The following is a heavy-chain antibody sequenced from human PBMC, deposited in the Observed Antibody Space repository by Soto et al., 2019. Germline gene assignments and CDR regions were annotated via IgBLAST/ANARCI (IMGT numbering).Heavy chain of an antibody. J-gene: IGHJ4*02. Sequence: PGGSLRLSCAASGFTFSSYVMHWVRQAPGKGLEWVAVISYDGSNKYYADSVKGRFTISRDNSKNTLYLQMNSLRAEDTAVYYCVTGGYSGYDFHDYWGQGTLVTVSS. CDR2: ISYDGSNK. CDR1: GFTFSSYV. D-gene: IGHD5-12*01. V-gene: IGHV3-30*03. CDR3: VTGGYSGYDFHDY.